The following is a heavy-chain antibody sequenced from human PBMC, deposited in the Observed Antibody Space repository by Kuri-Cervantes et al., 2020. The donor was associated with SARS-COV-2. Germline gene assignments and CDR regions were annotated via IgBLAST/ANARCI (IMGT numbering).Heavy chain of an antibody. CDR1: XXXSSRYS. V-gene: IGHV3-48*01. Sequence: XXXXXSSRYSMNWVREAPGKGLEWVSYISSSSSTIYYADSVKGRFTISRDNAKNSLYLQMNSLRAEDTAVYYCAGGSRQTVAGYYYYGMDVWGQGTTVTVSS. J-gene: IGHJ6*02. D-gene: IGHD6-19*01. CDR2: ISSSSSTI. CDR3: AGGSRQTVAGYYYYGMDV.